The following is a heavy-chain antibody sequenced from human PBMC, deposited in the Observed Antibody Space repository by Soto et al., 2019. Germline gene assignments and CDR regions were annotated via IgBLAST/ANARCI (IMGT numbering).Heavy chain of an antibody. CDR3: AGESEVTKRYYFDY. CDR2: ISYDGSNK. CDR1: GFTFSSYA. J-gene: IGHJ4*02. D-gene: IGHD2-21*02. V-gene: IGHV3-30-3*01. Sequence: GGSLRLSCAASGFTFSSYAMHWVRQAPGKGLEWVAVISYDGSNKYYADSVKGRFTISRDNSKNTLYLQMNSLRAEDTAVYYCAGESEVTKRYYFDYWGQGTLVTVSS.